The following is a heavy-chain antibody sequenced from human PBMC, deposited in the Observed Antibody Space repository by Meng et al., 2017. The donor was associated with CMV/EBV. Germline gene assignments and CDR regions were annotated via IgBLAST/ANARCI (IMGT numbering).Heavy chain of an antibody. V-gene: IGHV1-69*12. CDR1: GGTFSSYA. CDR2: IIPIFGTA. D-gene: IGHD6-6*01. CDR3: ARDYSGIAARPGFDP. Sequence: QVRRVQSGGGGKNPGSAVKVSCKASGGTFSSYAISWVRQAPGQGLEWMGGIIPIFGTANYAQKFQGRVTITADESTSTAYMELSSLRSEDTAVYYCARDYSGIAARPGFDPWGQGTLVTVSS. J-gene: IGHJ5*02.